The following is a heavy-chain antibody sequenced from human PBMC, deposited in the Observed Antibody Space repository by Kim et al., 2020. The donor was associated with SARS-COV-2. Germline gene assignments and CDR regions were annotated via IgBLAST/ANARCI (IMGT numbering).Heavy chain of an antibody. Sequence: SETLSLNCTVSGDSTSSFYWSWIRRPPGKALEWVASVFYRGSTNYNPSLQGRASISVDASNNQFSLRLTSVTAADTAVYYCARGGSYFEHWGQGALVTVS. CDR1: GDSTSSFY. V-gene: IGHV4-59*08. D-gene: IGHD3-16*01. CDR2: VFYRGST. CDR3: ARGGSYFEH. J-gene: IGHJ4*02.